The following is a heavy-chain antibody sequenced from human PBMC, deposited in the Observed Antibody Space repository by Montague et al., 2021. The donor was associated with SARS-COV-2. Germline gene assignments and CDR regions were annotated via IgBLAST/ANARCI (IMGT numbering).Heavy chain of an antibody. Sequence: SETLSLTCTVSGDSISNSDFSWGWVRQPPGMGLEWNVYIYNGATTIYNPSLKSRVTIFVDTSKSQFTLSLSSVTAADTAVYYCARRTGYPRNAFGFWGQGSLVSVSS. J-gene: IGHJ4*02. D-gene: IGHD2-15*01. CDR2: IYNGATT. V-gene: IGHV4-39*01. CDR1: GDSISNSDFS. CDR3: ARRTGYPRNAFGF.